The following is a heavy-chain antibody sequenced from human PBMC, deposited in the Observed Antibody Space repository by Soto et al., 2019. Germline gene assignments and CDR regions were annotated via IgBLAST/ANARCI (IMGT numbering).Heavy chain of an antibody. D-gene: IGHD1-20*01. J-gene: IGHJ4*02. CDR3: ATSQKGYNWNYFDH. V-gene: IGHV4-39*01. Sequence: SETLSLTCSVSGASISSRDYYWGWIRQTPGKGLEWIGNIDYNGVTYYNPSLKSRVTVSKDTSKNQFSLKVASVTAADTAVYYCATSQKGYNWNYFDHWGQGALVTVSS. CDR2: IDYNGVT. CDR1: GASISSRDYY.